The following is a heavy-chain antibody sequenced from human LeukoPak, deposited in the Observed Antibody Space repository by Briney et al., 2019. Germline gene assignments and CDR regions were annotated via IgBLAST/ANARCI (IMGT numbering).Heavy chain of an antibody. CDR3: AVGATQTDAFDI. V-gene: IGHV4-39*01. CDR2: IYYSGST. Sequence: PSETLSLTCTVSGGSISSSSYYWGWIRQPPGKGLEWIGSIYYSGSTYYNPSLKSRVTISVDTSKNQFSLKLSSATAADTAVYYCAVGATQTDAFDIWGQGTMVTVSS. J-gene: IGHJ3*02. CDR1: GGSISSSSYY. D-gene: IGHD1-26*01.